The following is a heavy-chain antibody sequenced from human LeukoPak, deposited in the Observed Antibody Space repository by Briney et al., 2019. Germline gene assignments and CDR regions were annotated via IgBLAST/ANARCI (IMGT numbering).Heavy chain of an antibody. J-gene: IGHJ4*02. D-gene: IGHD3-3*01. CDR1: GGTFSSYA. CDR2: IIPIFGTA. V-gene: IGHV1-69*05. CDR3: AITIFGVVDY. Sequence: SVKVSCKASGGTFSSYAISWVRQAPGQGLEWMGGIIPIFGTANYAQKFQGRVTITTDESTSTAYMELRSLRSDDTAVYYCAITIFGVVDYWGQGTLVTVSS.